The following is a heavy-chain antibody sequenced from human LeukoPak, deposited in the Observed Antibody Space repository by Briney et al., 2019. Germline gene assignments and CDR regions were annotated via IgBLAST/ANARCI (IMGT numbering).Heavy chain of an antibody. CDR1: GYTFTDHY. CDR3: ARGNPGVIDY. Sequence: ASVKVSCKASGYTFTDHYFHWMRQAPGQGLEWMGMINPSGGSTSYAQKFQGRVTMTRDTSTSTVYVELSSLRSEDTAVYYCARGNPGVIDYWGQGTLVTVSS. CDR2: INPSGGST. V-gene: IGHV1-46*01. J-gene: IGHJ4*02. D-gene: IGHD3-10*01.